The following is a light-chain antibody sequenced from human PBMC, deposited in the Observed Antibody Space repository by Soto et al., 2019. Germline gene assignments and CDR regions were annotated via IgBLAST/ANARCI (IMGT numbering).Light chain of an antibody. CDR2: GVN. J-gene: IGLJ2*01. V-gene: IGLV2-14*01. Sequence: QSALTQPASVSGSPGQSITISCTGTSSDIGRYNYVSWYQQHPGKAPRLVISGVNKRPSGISNRFSGSKSGNTASLTISGLQAEDEADYYYSSYTSSSTLVVFGGGTKVTVL. CDR3: SSYTSSSTLVV. CDR1: SSDIGRYNY.